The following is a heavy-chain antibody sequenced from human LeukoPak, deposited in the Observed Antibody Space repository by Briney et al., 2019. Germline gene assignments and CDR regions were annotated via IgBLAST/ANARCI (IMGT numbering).Heavy chain of an antibody. D-gene: IGHD6-19*01. J-gene: IGHJ4*02. CDR2: TYYRSKWSY. Sequence: SQTLSLTCAISGGSVSSTSAAWNWVRQSPSRGLEWLGRTYYRSKWSYDYAPSVKSRITINPDTSKNQFSLHLNSVTPEDTAVYYCGRTYSTGWYFFEYWGQGSLVTVSS. CDR3: GRTYSTGWYFFEY. V-gene: IGHV6-1*01. CDR1: GGSVSSTSAA.